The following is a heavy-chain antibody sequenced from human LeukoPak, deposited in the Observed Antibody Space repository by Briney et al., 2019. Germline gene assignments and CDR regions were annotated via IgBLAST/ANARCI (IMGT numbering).Heavy chain of an antibody. CDR3: ATSVGTVVATVPYDAFDL. CDR1: EFTLRNYD. CDR2: ISGGDVNT. J-gene: IGHJ3*01. V-gene: IGHV3-23*01. D-gene: IGHD1-26*01. Sequence: GGSLRLSCAASEFTLRNYDMDWVRQAPGKGLEWVSAISGGDVNTYYADSVKARFTISRDKSKNTLSLQMNNLRAEDTAVYYCATSVGTVVATVPYDAFDLWGQGTVVTVSS.